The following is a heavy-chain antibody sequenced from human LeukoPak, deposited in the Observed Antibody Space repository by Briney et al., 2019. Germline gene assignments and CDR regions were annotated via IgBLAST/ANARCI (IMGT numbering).Heavy chain of an antibody. CDR3: ARGITMIEY. CDR1: GGSFSGYY. J-gene: IGHJ4*02. V-gene: IGHV4-34*01. CDR2: INHSGST. D-gene: IGHD3-22*01. Sequence: SETLSLTCAVYGGSFSGYYWSWIRQPPGKGLEWIGEINHSGSTSYNPSLKSRVTISVDTSKNQFSLKLSSVTAADTAVYYCARGITMIEYWGQGTLVTVSS.